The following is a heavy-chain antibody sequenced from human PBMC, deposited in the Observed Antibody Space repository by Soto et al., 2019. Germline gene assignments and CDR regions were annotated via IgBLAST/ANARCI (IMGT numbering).Heavy chain of an antibody. Sequence: EVQLVETGGGLVQPGGSLRLSCAASGFTFSSSWMHWVRQVPGKGLVWVSRIHSDGSTTDYADSVKGRFTISRDNAKNTLYLEMNSLRGEDAAIYYCAGGLPAVRNALDVWGQGTTVTVSS. CDR1: GFTFSSSW. CDR3: AGGLPAVRNALDV. D-gene: IGHD2-2*01. CDR2: IHSDGSTT. J-gene: IGHJ6*02. V-gene: IGHV3-74*01.